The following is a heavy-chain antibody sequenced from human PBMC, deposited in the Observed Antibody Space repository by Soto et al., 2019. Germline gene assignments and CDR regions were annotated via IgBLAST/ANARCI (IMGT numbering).Heavy chain of an antibody. CDR1: GFTFSNAW. V-gene: IGHV3-15*07. D-gene: IGHD2-2*01. CDR2: IKSKTDGGTT. J-gene: IGHJ6*02. CDR3: TTTHDIVLVPAAKLLGSYGMDV. Sequence: PGGSLRLSCAASGFTFSNAWMNWVRQAPGKGLEWVGRIKSKTDGGTTDYAAPVKGRFTISRDDSKNTLYLQMNSLKTEDTAVYYCTTTHDIVLVPAAKLLGSYGMDVWGQGTTVTVSS.